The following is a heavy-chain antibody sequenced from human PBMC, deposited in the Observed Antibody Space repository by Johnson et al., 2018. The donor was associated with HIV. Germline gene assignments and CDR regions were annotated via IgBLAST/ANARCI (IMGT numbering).Heavy chain of an antibody. CDR2: ISWNGGSS. CDR3: ARVGAVAGLYSI. CDR1: GFTFDDYA. D-gene: IGHD6-19*01. Sequence: EVQLVESGGGLVQPGGSLRLSCAASGFTFDDYAMHWVRQAPGKGLEWVSGISWNGGSSGHVDSVKGRFTISRDNAKNSLYLQMNSLRAEDTALYYCARVGAVAGLYSIWGQGTMVTVSS. V-gene: IGHV3-9*01. J-gene: IGHJ3*02.